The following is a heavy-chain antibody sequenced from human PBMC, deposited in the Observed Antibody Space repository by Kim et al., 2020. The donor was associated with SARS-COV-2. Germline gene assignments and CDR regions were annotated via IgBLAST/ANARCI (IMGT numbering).Heavy chain of an antibody. J-gene: IGHJ4*02. CDR1: GFTFSSYA. V-gene: IGHV3-30*04. CDR3: ARDWGFRFLDYYDSSGLLLDY. CDR2: ISYDGSNK. Sequence: GGSLRLSCAASGFTFSSYAMHWVRQAPGKGLEWVAVISYDGSNKYYADSVKGRFTISRDNSKNTLYLQMNSLRAEDTAVYYCARDWGFRFLDYYDSSGLLLDYWGQGTLVTVSS. D-gene: IGHD3-22*01.